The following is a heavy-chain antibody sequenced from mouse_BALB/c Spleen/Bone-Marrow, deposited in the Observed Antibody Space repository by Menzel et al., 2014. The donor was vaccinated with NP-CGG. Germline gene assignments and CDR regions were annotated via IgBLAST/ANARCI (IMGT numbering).Heavy chain of an antibody. Sequence: VQLQQSGAELVRPGASVKLSCKASGYMFTSFWMNWVKQRPGQGLEWIGNISPSDGYTNYNQKFKDKATLTVDKSSSTAYMQLSSPTSEYSAVYYCIRAGTMITTGVDYWSQDTTLTVSS. CDR2: ISPSDGYT. CDR1: GYMFTSFW. D-gene: IGHD2-4*01. CDR3: IRAGTMITTGVDY. V-gene: IGHV1-69*02. J-gene: IGHJ2*01.